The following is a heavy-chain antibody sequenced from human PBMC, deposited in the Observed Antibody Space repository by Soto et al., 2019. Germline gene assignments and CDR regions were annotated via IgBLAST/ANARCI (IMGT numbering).Heavy chain of an antibody. J-gene: IGHJ4*02. CDR2: INNDGSSA. V-gene: IGHV3-74*01. CDR3: ARDQAGPDY. Sequence: PGGSLRLSCAGSGFTFSNYWMHWVRQAPGKGLVWVSRINNDGSSARYADSVKGRFTISRDNAKNTLYLQMNSLRAEDTAVYYCARDQAGPDYWGQGTRVTVSS. CDR1: GFTFSNYW.